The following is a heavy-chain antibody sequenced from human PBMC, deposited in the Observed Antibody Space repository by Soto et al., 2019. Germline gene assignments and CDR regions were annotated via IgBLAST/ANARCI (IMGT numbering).Heavy chain of an antibody. V-gene: IGHV1-2*02. D-gene: IGHD2-2*02. J-gene: IGHJ6*02. Sequence: QEQLVQSGAEVKKPGASAKVSCKASGYTFSGYYIHWLRQAPGQGLEWMGWINPNSGGTNYAQKFQGRATVTRNTPTSTAYMELSRLTSDDTAVYYCARSLTEGYCTITGCYTRPLYGMDVWGQGTTVTVSS. CDR1: GYTFSGYY. CDR3: ARSLTEGYCTITGCYTRPLYGMDV. CDR2: INPNSGGT.